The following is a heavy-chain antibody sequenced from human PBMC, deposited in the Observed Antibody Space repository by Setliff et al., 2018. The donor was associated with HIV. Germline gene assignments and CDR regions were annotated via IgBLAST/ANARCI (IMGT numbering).Heavy chain of an antibody. CDR2: IYYSGTT. J-gene: IGHJ4*02. Sequence: SETLSLTCAVSGGSIGTTTYYWGWIRQPPGKGLEWIGSIYYSGTTYYNPSLKSRVTISVDTSKNQFSLRLNSVTAADTAVYYCARNYDSVGYYYVDCWGQGTLVTVSS. V-gene: IGHV4-39*07. D-gene: IGHD3-22*01. CDR1: GGSIGTTTYY. CDR3: ARNYDSVGYYYVDC.